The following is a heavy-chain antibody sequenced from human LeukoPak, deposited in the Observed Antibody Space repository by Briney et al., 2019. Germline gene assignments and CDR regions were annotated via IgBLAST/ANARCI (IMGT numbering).Heavy chain of an antibody. CDR1: GFTFSSYE. CDR2: ISSSGSTI. D-gene: IGHD3-10*02. J-gene: IGHJ6*04. Sequence: GGSLRLSCAASGFTFSSYEMNWVCQAPGKGLEWVSYISSSGSTIYYADSVKGRFTISRDNAKNSLYLQMNSLRAGGTAVYYCAELGITMIGGVWGKGTTVTISS. CDR3: AELGITMIGGV. V-gene: IGHV3-48*03.